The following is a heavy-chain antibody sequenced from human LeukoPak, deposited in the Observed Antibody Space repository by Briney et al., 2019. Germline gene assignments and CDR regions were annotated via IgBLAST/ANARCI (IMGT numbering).Heavy chain of an antibody. CDR3: AKAYTIQLWLPDPYFDF. V-gene: IGHV4-59*13. Sequence: SETLSLTCTVSGGSISSYYWRWMRQPSAKGLEESGDIHYSWSPNHNPSLPGRIHIYVDTSKDQFSLKLSSVAAADAAVYHCAKAYTIQLWLPDPYFDFWGQGTLVTVSS. J-gene: IGHJ4*02. D-gene: IGHD5-18*01. CDR1: GGSISSYY. CDR2: IHYSWSP.